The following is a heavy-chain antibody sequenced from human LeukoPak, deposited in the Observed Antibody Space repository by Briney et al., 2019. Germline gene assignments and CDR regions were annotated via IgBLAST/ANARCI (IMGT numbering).Heavy chain of an antibody. J-gene: IGHJ4*02. Sequence: SETLSLTCNVSGGSFSRSYWSWIRQPAGKGLEWIGRFYPTGVSNYQPSLRSRVTMSVDTSKNQFFLKLTSVTAADTAVYYCAKVAGASEKYFDYWGQGILVTVSS. V-gene: IGHV4-4*07. D-gene: IGHD1-26*01. CDR1: GGSFSRSY. CDR3: AKVAGASEKYFDY. CDR2: FYPTGVS.